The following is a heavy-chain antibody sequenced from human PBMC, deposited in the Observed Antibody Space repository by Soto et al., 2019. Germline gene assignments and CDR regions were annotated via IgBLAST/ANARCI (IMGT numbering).Heavy chain of an antibody. CDR2: IYYSGST. CDR3: ARLPAVIGFYYYMDV. V-gene: IGHV4-59*08. CDR1: WGNIRNHD. D-gene: IGHD2-2*02. J-gene: IGHJ6*03. Sequence: TVLWGNIRNHDWSWILQTKGKGLEWIVYIYYSGSTSYNPSLKSRVTIPVDTSKNQFSLKLSSVTAADTAVYFCARLPAVIGFYYYMDVWVKGTTDTV.